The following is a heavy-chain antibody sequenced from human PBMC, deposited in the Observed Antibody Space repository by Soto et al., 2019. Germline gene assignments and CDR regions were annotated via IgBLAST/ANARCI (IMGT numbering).Heavy chain of an antibody. Sequence: QVQLQGSGPGLVKPSETLSLTCAVSGDSISSRNWWSWVRQTPGKGLEYIGEIHHSGSTNYNPSLKSRVTMSVDKSKNQFSLNLNSVTAADTAIYYCARRKLEMMYVGWFDPWGQGTLVTVSS. V-gene: IGHV4-4*02. D-gene: IGHD2-8*01. J-gene: IGHJ5*02. CDR3: ARRKLEMMYVGWFDP. CDR1: GDSISSRNW. CDR2: IHHSGST.